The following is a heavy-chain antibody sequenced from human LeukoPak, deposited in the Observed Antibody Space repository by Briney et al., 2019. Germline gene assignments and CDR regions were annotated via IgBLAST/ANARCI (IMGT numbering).Heavy chain of an antibody. Sequence: PGGSPRLSCAASGFTFSSYSMNWVRQAPGKGLEWVSSISSSSSYIYYADSVKGRFTISRDNAKNSLYLQMNSLRAEDTAVYYCASSPGYYGSGSYRDYWGQGTLVTVSS. J-gene: IGHJ4*02. V-gene: IGHV3-21*01. CDR3: ASSPGYYGSGSYRDY. D-gene: IGHD3-10*01. CDR1: GFTFSSYS. CDR2: ISSSSSYI.